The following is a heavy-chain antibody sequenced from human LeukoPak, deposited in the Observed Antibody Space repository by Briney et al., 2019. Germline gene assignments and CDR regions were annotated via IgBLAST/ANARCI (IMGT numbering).Heavy chain of an antibody. D-gene: IGHD2-15*01. V-gene: IGHV3-23*01. CDR3: AKGILSVNDY. Sequence: SGGSLRLSCAASGFTFSNYAMSWVRQAPGKGLEWVSVISGSGGSTYYADSVKSRFTISRDNSKNTLFLQMNSLRAEDTAVYYCAKGILSVNDYWGQGTLVTVSS. CDR1: GFTFSNYA. J-gene: IGHJ4*02. CDR2: ISGSGGST.